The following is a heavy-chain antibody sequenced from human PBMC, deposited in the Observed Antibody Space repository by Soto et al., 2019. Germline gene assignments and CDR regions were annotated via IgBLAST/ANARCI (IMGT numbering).Heavy chain of an antibody. Sequence: QVQLVQSGAEVKKPGSSVKVSCRVPGGSFSTYAISWVRQAPGQGLEWMGGIIPFFRKPRDGQQFQGRVTITADESTTTAYKELSNLIYEETAVYYCARDEDRVELGGNYYCATDVWGQGTTVTVSS. CDR1: GGSFSTYA. CDR3: ARDEDRVELGGNYYCATDV. CDR2: IIPFFRKP. D-gene: IGHD1-26*01. V-gene: IGHV1-69*12. J-gene: IGHJ6*02.